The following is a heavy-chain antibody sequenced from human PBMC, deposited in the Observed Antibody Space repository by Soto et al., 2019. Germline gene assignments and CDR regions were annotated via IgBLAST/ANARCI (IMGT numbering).Heavy chain of an antibody. Sequence: SETLSLTCLVSWGSLTRSSFYWGGIRQPPGKGLSWIGNIYYSGTTDYNPSLKSRVSVSTDTSRNQLSLTLSSVTAADTAVYYCVRFYGNAFDIWGPGTLVTVSS. D-gene: IGHD3-10*01. CDR2: IYYSGTT. J-gene: IGHJ3*02. CDR3: VRFYGNAFDI. V-gene: IGHV4-39*01. CDR1: WGSLTRSSFY.